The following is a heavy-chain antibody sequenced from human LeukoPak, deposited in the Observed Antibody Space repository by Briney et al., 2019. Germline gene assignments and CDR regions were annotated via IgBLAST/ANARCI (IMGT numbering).Heavy chain of an antibody. D-gene: IGHD1-26*01. CDR1: GGSISSSSYY. V-gene: IGHV4-39*07. CDR2: IYYSGNT. CDR3: ARIIPVGATEGYHFYYFDY. J-gene: IGHJ4*02. Sequence: PSETLSLTCTVSGGSISSSSYYWGWIRQPPGKGLEWIGSIYYSGNTYYNPSLKSRVTISVDTSKNQFSLKLSSVTAADTAVYYCARIIPVGATEGYHFYYFDYWGQGTLVTVSS.